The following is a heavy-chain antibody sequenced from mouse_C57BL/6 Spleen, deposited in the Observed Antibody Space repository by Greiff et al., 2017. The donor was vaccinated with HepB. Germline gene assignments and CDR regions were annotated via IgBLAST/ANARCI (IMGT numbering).Heavy chain of an antibody. CDR3: ARGSMITTNYYAMDY. D-gene: IGHD2-4*01. CDR2: ISSGGSYT. Sequence: DVMLVESGGDLVKPGGSLKLSCAASGFTFSSYGMSWVRQTPDKRLEWVATISSGGSYTYYPDSVKGRFTISRDNAKNTLYLQMSSLKSEDTAMYYCARGSMITTNYYAMDYWGQGTSVTVSS. CDR1: GFTFSSYG. J-gene: IGHJ4*01. V-gene: IGHV5-6*02.